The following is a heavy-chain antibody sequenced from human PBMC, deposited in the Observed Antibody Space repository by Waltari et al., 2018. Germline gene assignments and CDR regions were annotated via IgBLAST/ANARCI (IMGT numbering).Heavy chain of an antibody. D-gene: IGHD3-22*01. CDR1: GYSFTSYW. V-gene: IGHV5-51*01. Sequence: EVQLVQSGAEVKKPGESLKISCKGSGYSFTSYWIGWVRQMPGKGLEWMGIIYPGDYDTSASPSCPGDVTMSADKSISTAYLQWRRLKASDTAMYYWARQSYYDSRGDPNWYFDLWGRGTLVTVSS. CDR2: IYPGDYDT. CDR3: ARQSYYDSRGDPNWYFDL. J-gene: IGHJ2*01.